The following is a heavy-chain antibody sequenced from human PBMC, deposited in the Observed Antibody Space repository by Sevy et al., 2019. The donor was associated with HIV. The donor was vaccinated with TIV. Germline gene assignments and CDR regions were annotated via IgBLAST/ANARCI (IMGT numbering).Heavy chain of an antibody. V-gene: IGHV4-59*01. D-gene: IGHD1-1*01. Sequence: SETLSLTCSVSGGSISSYFWTWVRQSPGKGLEGIGNIYFTGNTYYSPSLKSRVTLSLDTSKSQFSLTLKSVTAADTAIYFCASDSTTRPRVLDYWGQGTLVTVSS. CDR2: IYFTGNT. CDR1: GGSISSYF. CDR3: ASDSTTRPRVLDY. J-gene: IGHJ4*02.